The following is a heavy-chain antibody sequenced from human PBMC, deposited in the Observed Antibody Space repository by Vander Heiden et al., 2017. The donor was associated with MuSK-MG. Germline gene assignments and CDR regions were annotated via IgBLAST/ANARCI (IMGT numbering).Heavy chain of an antibody. J-gene: IGHJ2*01. CDR1: GFTFADSA. CDR3: TKDLRPVRGTSYWYFDL. D-gene: IGHD3-10*01. Sequence: EVQLVESGGGLVQPGRSLRLSCTASGFTFADSAMSWFRQAPGKGLEWVGFIRSKAYGGTTDYAASVKGRFTISRDDSKSIAYLQMNSLKTEDTAVYYCTKDLRPVRGTSYWYFDLWGRGTLVTVSS. CDR2: IRSKAYGGTT. V-gene: IGHV3-49*03.